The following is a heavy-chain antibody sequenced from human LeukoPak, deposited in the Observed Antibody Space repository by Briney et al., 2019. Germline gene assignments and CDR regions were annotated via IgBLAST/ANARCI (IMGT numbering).Heavy chain of an antibody. CDR1: GGTFSSYA. D-gene: IGHD3-10*01. CDR3: ATYYYGSGSYYRGGWFDP. Sequence: SVKVSCKASGGTFSSYAISWVRQAPGQGLEWMGGIIPIFGTANYAQKFQGRVTITADESTSTAYMELSSLRSEDTAVYYCATYYYGSGSYYRGGWFDPWGQGTLVTVSS. V-gene: IGHV1-69*13. J-gene: IGHJ5*02. CDR2: IIPIFGTA.